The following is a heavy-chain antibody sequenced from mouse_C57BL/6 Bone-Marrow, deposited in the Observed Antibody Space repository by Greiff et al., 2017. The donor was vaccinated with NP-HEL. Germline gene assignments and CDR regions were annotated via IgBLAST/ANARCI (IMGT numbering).Heavy chain of an antibody. Sequence: VHVKQSGAELVKPGASVKLSCTASGFNIKDYYMHWVKQRTEQGLEWIGRIDPEDGETKYAPKFQGKATITADTSSNTVYLQLSSLTSEDTAVYYCARDYGSSYWNFDVWGTGTTVTVSS. D-gene: IGHD1-1*01. CDR2: IDPEDGET. CDR3: ARDYGSSYWNFDV. CDR1: GFNIKDYY. J-gene: IGHJ1*03. V-gene: IGHV14-2*01.